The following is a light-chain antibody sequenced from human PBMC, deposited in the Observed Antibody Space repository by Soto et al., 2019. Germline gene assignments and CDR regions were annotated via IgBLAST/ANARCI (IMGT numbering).Light chain of an antibody. CDR3: QQYNNWPPIT. Sequence: IVLTQSPGTLSLSTGERVALHCRASQSVTSNLAWYQHKPGQSPRLLIYRASARATGVPDRFSGSGSGTELPLTISSLQSEDFVGYYCQQYNNWPPITFGQGTRLEIK. V-gene: IGKV3-15*01. CDR2: RAS. J-gene: IGKJ5*01. CDR1: QSVTSN.